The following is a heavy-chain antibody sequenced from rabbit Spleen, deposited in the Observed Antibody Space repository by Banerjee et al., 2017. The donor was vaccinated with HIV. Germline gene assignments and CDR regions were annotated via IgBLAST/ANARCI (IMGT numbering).Heavy chain of an antibody. CDR1: GFDFSSNG. J-gene: IGHJ4*01. CDR3: ARNFDL. V-gene: IGHV1S45*01. Sequence: QEQLVESGGGLVQPGGSLTLTCTASGFDFSSNGMCWVRQAPGKGLEWIGYIDPVFGSTDYASWAKGRFTISKTSSTTVTLQMTSLTAADTATYFCARNFDLWGPGTLVTVS. CDR2: IDPVFGST.